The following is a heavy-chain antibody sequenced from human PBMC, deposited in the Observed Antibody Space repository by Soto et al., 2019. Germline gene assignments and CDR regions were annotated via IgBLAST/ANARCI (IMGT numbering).Heavy chain of an antibody. CDR3: ARSNYYGAGTYHFNGFDT. CDR2: VYQTGDT. Sequence: PGKGLEWIGNVYQTGDTYYNPSLKSRVTISMDTSKNQFSLQLTSVTAADTAVYYCARSNYYGAGTYHFNGFDTWGQGTLLTVSS. D-gene: IGHD3-10*01. V-gene: IGHV4-38-2*01. J-gene: IGHJ5*02.